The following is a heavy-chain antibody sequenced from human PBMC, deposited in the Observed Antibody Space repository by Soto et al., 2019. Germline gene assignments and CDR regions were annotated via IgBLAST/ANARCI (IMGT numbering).Heavy chain of an antibody. CDR3: AKDPRTGPYYYDSSGYYYGPYDAFDI. CDR1: GFTFSSFA. V-gene: IGHV3-23*01. CDR2: ISGSGGST. Sequence: GGSLRLSCAASGFTFSSFAMSWVRQAPGKGLEWVSAISGSGGSTYYADSVKGRFTISRDNSKNTLYLQMNSLRAEDTAVYYCAKDPRTGPYYYDSSGYYYGPYDAFDIWGQGTMVTVSS. J-gene: IGHJ3*02. D-gene: IGHD3-22*01.